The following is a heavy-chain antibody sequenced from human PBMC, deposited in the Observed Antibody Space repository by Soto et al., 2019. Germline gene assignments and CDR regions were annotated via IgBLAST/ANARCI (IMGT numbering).Heavy chain of an antibody. Sequence: QVQVVESGGGVVQPGRSLRLSCAASGFTFSSFGMHWVRQAPGKGLEWVSLIWYDGSKKSYGDSVKGRFTISRDNSRNTVYWQMNSLRADDTAVYYCARDASYYSLGSGYYPSRNGMDVWGQGTTVTVSS. D-gene: IGHD3-3*01. J-gene: IGHJ6*02. CDR2: IWYDGSKK. V-gene: IGHV3-33*01. CDR3: ARDASYYSLGSGYYPSRNGMDV. CDR1: GFTFSSFG.